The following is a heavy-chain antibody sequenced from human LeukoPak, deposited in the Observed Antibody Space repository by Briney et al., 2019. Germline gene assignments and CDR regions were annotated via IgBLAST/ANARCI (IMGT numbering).Heavy chain of an antibody. Sequence: PSETLSLTCSVSGGSTSGFYWSWIRQPPGKGLEWIGYVYYSGDGNYNPSLKSRVSMSLDTSKNQVSLRLSSVTAADTAVYYCARHPFSTPFDYWGRGTLVTVSS. CDR3: ARHPFSTPFDY. J-gene: IGHJ4*02. D-gene: IGHD2/OR15-2a*01. CDR1: GGSTSGFY. CDR2: VYYSGDG. V-gene: IGHV4-59*08.